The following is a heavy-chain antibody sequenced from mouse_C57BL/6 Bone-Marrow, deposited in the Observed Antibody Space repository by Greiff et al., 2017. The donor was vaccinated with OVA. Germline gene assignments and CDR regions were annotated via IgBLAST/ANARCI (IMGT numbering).Heavy chain of an antibody. CDR2: IDPSDSYP. CDR3: ARWGYYGDY. J-gene: IGHJ4*01. Sequence: QVQLQQPGAELVKPGASVKLSCKASGYTFTSYWMQWVKQRPGQGLEWIGEIDPSDSYPNYNQKFKGKATLTVDTSSSTAYMQHSSLTSEYSAVYYCARWGYYGDYWGQGTSVTVSS. D-gene: IGHD1-1*01. V-gene: IGHV1-50*01. CDR1: GYTFTSYW.